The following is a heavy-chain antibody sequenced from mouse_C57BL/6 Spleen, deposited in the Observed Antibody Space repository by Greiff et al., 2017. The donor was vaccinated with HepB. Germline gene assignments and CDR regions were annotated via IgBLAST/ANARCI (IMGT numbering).Heavy chain of an antibody. V-gene: IGHV1-50*01. CDR1: GYTFTSYW. CDR3: ARWLLLAY. Sequence: QVQLQQPGAELVKPGASVKLSCKASGYTFTSYWMQWVKQRPGQGLEWIGEIDPSDSYTNYNQKFKGKATLTVDTSSSTAYMQLSRLTSEDSAVYYCARWLLLAYWGQGTLVTVSA. D-gene: IGHD2-3*01. CDR2: IDPSDSYT. J-gene: IGHJ3*01.